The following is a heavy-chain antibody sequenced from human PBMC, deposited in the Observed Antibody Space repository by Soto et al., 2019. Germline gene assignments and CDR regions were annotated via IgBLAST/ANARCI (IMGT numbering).Heavy chain of an antibody. D-gene: IGHD3-16*01. CDR2: INAGNGNT. CDR1: GYTFTSYA. Sequence: QVQLVQSGAEVKKPGASVKVSCKASGYTFTSYAMHWVRQAPGQRLEWMGWINAGNGNTKYSQKFQGRVTITRDTSASTAYMELSSLRAEDKAVYYCARASYDYVWGSWGYWGQGTLVTVSS. CDR3: ARASYDYVWGSWGY. V-gene: IGHV1-3*01. J-gene: IGHJ4*02.